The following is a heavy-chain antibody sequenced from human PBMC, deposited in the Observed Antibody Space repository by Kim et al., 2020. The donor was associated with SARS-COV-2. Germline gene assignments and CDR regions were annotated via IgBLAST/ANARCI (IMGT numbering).Heavy chain of an antibody. CDR1: GFTFSSYW. J-gene: IGHJ6*02. V-gene: IGHV3-7*01. CDR3: ARTAGGERSSGWYSSYYYYGMVV. Sequence: GGSLRLSCAASGFTFSSYWMSWVRQAPGKGLEWVANIKQDGSEKYYVDSVKGRFTISRDNAKNSLYLQMNSLRAEDTAVYYCARTAGGERSSGWYSSYYYYGMVVWGQGTTVTVSS. D-gene: IGHD6-19*01. CDR2: IKQDGSEK.